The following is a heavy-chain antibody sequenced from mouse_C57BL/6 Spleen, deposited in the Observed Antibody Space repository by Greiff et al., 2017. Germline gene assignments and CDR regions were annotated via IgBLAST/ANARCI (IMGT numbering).Heavy chain of an antibody. J-gene: IGHJ3*01. D-gene: IGHD1-1*01. V-gene: IGHV14-2*01. CDR3: ARFDGSSLFAY. CDR1: GFTIKDYH. Sequence: EVQLQQSGAELVKPGASVQLSCTASGFTIKDYHMHWVKQRPEQGLAWIGRIDPVDGETTYAPKFQGKATITADTSSNTAYLQLSSLASEDTAVYYWARFDGSSLFAYWGQGTLVTVSA. CDR2: IDPVDGET.